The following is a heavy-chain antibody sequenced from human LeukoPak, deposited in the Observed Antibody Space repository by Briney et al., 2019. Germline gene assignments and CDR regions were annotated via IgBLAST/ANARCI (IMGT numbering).Heavy chain of an antibody. D-gene: IGHD3-3*01. V-gene: IGHV3-48*03. CDR3: ARTGLERSGLPGYFDY. CDR1: GFTFSSYE. Sequence: GGSLRLSCAASGFTFSSYEMNWVRQAPGKGLEWVSYISSSGSTIYYADSVKGRFTISRDNAKNSLYLQMNSLRAEDTAVYYCARTGLERSGLPGYFDYWGQGTLVTVSS. J-gene: IGHJ4*02. CDR2: ISSSGSTI.